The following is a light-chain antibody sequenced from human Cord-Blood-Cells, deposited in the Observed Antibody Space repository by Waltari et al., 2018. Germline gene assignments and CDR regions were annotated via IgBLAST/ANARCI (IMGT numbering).Light chain of an antibody. J-gene: IGLJ1*01. Sequence: QSALTQPASVSGSPGQSITISCTGTSSDVGGFNYASWYQQHPGKAPKLLIYDVSNRPSGVSNRFAGSKSGNTASLTISALQAEDEADYYCSSYSRSSAYVFGTGTKVTVL. CDR3: SSYSRSSAYV. CDR1: SSDVGGFNY. CDR2: DVS. V-gene: IGLV2-14*03.